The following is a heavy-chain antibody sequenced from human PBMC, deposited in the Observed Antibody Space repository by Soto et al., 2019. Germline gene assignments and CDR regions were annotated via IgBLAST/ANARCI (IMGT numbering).Heavy chain of an antibody. CDR3: AKAGVTIFGVVTKSDMDV. CDR1: TFTINTYS. D-gene: IGHD3-3*01. J-gene: IGHJ6*03. Sequence: GGSLRLSCVASTFTINTYSLNWVRQAPGKGLEWVSSITSGSSFIDYADSVKGRFTIPRDDAKNSLFLQMSSLRADDTAVYYCAKAGVTIFGVVTKSDMDVWGKGTTVTVSS. V-gene: IGHV3-21*01. CDR2: ITSGSSFI.